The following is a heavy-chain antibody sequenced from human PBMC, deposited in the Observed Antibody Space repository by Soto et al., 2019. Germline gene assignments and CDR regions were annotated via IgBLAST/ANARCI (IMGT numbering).Heavy chain of an antibody. V-gene: IGHV4-4*02. Sequence: QVQLQESGPGLVKPSGTLSLTCAVSGGSISSSNWWSWVRQPPGKGLEWIGEIYHSGSTNYNPSLKSRVTISLDEAMHQLSLKLSSVTAADTAEYSCARPPWDRYSGYQFDYWGQGTLATVSS. D-gene: IGHD1-26*01. J-gene: IGHJ4*02. CDR2: IYHSGST. CDR3: ARPPWDRYSGYQFDY. CDR1: GGSISSSNW.